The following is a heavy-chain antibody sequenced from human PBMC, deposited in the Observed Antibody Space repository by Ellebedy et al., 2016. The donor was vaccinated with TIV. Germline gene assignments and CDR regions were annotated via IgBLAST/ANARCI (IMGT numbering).Heavy chain of an antibody. Sequence: AASVKVSCKTSGYTFTSYGISWVRQAPGQGLAWMGWISANNGDTNYAQKFQGRVTMTTDPSTTTVYMELRSLRSDDTAVYYCARDWSGHWGQGTLVTVSS. CDR3: ARDWSGH. CDR1: GYTFTSYG. D-gene: IGHD3-3*01. V-gene: IGHV1-18*04. J-gene: IGHJ4*02. CDR2: ISANNGDT.